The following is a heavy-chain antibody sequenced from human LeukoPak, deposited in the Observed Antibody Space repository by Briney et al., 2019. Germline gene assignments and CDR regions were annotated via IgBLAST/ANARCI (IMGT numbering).Heavy chain of an antibody. CDR3: ATPQYYYDTRRHSAGDH. D-gene: IGHD3-22*01. Sequence: PGGSLRLSCAASGFTFSSYAMSWVRQAPGKGLEWLLDISGSGGSPYYADSVKGRFTISRDNSKNTLYLQMNSLRAEDTAVYYCATPQYYYDTRRHSAGDHWGQGTLVTVSS. V-gene: IGHV3-23*01. J-gene: IGHJ4*02. CDR1: GFTFSSYA. CDR2: ISGSGGSP.